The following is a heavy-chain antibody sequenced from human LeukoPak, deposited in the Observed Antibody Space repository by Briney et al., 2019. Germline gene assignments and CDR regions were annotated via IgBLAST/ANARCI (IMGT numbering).Heavy chain of an antibody. V-gene: IGHV3-64*02. Sequence: PGGSLRLSCAASRFTFSNYDIHWVRQAPGKGLEYVSAITGDGFSTYYIDSVKGRFAISRDNSKNTVFLQMGSLRAEDTAVYYCARDPPYDSSGPKDYWGQGTLVTVSS. CDR1: RFTFSNYD. CDR2: ITGDGFST. J-gene: IGHJ4*02. D-gene: IGHD3-22*01. CDR3: ARDPPYDSSGPKDY.